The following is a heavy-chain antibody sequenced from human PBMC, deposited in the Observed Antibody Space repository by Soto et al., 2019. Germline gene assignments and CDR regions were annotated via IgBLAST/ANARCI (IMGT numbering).Heavy chain of an antibody. J-gene: IGHJ6*03. CDR1: GGTFSSYT. CDR3: ARGPLFDYGDEYYYMDV. Sequence: QVQLVQSGAEVKKPGSSVKVSCKASGGTFSSYTISWVRQAPGQGLEWMGRIIPILGIANYAQKFQGRVTITADKSTSTAYMELSSLRSEDTAVYYCARGPLFDYGDEYYYMDVWGKGTTVTVSS. CDR2: IIPILGIA. V-gene: IGHV1-69*02. D-gene: IGHD4-17*01.